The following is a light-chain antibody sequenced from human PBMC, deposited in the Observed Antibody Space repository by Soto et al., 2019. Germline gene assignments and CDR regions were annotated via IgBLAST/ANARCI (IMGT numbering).Light chain of an antibody. J-gene: IGLJ2*01. CDR2: AVS. V-gene: IGLV2-11*01. CDR3: CSYAGTYIPL. Sequence: QSALTQPRSVSGSPGQSVTISCTGTSSDVGAYNFVSWYQHNPGKAPKLMIFAVSARPSGVPDRFSGSKSANTASLTISGLQTEDEADYYCCSYAGTYIPLFGGGTKLTVL. CDR1: SSDVGAYNF.